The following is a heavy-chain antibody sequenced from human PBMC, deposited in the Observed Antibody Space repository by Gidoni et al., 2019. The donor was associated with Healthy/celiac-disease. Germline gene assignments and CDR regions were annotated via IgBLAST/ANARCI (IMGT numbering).Heavy chain of an antibody. Sequence: QVQLVESGGGVVQPGRSLRLSCAASGFTFSSYGMHWVRQAPGKGLEGVAVIWYDGSNKYYADSVKGRFTISRDNSKNTLYLQMNSLRAEDTAVYYCARSVGWGYNSEFVYWGQGTLVTVSS. J-gene: IGHJ4*02. CDR3: ARSVGWGYNSEFVY. D-gene: IGHD5-12*01. CDR1: GFTFSSYG. CDR2: IWYDGSNK. V-gene: IGHV3-33*01.